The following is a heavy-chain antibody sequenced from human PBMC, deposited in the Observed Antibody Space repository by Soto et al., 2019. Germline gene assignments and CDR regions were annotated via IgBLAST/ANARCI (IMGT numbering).Heavy chain of an antibody. CDR3: ARVPGP. CDR1: GGSISSGGYS. V-gene: IGHV4-30-2*01. D-gene: IGHD7-27*01. Sequence: SETLSLTCAVCGGSISSGGYSWSWIRQPPGKGLEWIGYIYHSGSTYYNPSLKSRVTISVDRSKNQFSLKLSSVTAADTAVYYCARVPGPWGQGTLVTVS. J-gene: IGHJ5*02. CDR2: IYHSGST.